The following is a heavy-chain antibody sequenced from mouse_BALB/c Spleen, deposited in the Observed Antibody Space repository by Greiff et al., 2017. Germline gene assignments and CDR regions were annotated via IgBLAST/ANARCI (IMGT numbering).Heavy chain of an antibody. J-gene: IGHJ4*01. CDR3: ARGSHRYDGGAD. Sequence: DVMLVESGGGLVKPGGSLKLSCAASGFTFSSYAMSWVRQSPEKRLEWVAEISSGGSYTYYPDTVTGRFTISRDNAKNTLYLEMSSLRSEDTAMYYCARGSHRYDGGADWGQGTSVTVSS. D-gene: IGHD2-14*01. CDR1: GFTFSSYA. CDR2: ISSGGSYT. V-gene: IGHV5-9-4*01.